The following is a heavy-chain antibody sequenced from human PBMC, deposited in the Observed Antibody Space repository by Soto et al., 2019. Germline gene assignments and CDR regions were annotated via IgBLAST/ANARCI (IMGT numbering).Heavy chain of an antibody. Sequence: GASVKXSCKASGYTFTVYYMHWVRQAPGQGLEWMGWINPNSGGTNYAQKFQGWVTMTRDTSISTAYMELSRLRSDDTAVYYCARGLGAAAETYYFDYWGQGTLVTVSS. D-gene: IGHD6-13*01. V-gene: IGHV1-2*04. CDR3: ARGLGAAAETYYFDY. J-gene: IGHJ4*02. CDR2: INPNSGGT. CDR1: GYTFTVYY.